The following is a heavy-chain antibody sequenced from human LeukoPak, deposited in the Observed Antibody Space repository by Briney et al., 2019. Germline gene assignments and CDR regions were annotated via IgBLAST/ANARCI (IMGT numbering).Heavy chain of an antibody. J-gene: IGHJ4*02. D-gene: IGHD3-3*02. Sequence: SETLSLTCTVSGGSISSYYWSWIRQPAGQGLEWIGRIYTSGSTNYNPSLKSRVTMSVDTSKNQFSLKLSSVTAADTAVYYCARDRHFAPIFDYWGQGTPVTVSS. CDR1: GGSISSYY. CDR2: IYTSGST. CDR3: ARDRHFAPIFDY. V-gene: IGHV4-4*07.